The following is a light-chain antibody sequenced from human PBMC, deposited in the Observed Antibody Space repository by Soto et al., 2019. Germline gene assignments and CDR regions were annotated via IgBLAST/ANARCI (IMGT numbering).Light chain of an antibody. Sequence: DIQITQSPSTLSASVGDRVTMTCRASQSISSWLAWYQQKPGKAPKLLIYKASSLESGVPSRFSGSGSGTEFTLTISSLQPDDFATYYCQQYNSYSQTFGQGTKVDIK. J-gene: IGKJ1*01. CDR1: QSISSW. CDR2: KAS. CDR3: QQYNSYSQT. V-gene: IGKV1-5*03.